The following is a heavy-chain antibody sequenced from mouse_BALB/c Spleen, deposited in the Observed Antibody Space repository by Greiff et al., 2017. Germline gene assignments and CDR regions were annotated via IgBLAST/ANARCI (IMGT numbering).Heavy chain of an antibody. J-gene: IGHJ3*01. V-gene: IGHV5-6*01. CDR2: ISSGGSYT. CDR1: GFTFSSYG. Sequence: EVHLVESGGDLVKPGGSLKLSCAASGFTFSSYGMSWVRQTPDKRLEWVATISSGGSYTYYPDSVKGRFTISRDNAKNTLYLQMSSLKSEDTAMYYCARQSGSSPAWFAYWGQGTLVTVSA. D-gene: IGHD1-1*01. CDR3: ARQSGSSPAWFAY.